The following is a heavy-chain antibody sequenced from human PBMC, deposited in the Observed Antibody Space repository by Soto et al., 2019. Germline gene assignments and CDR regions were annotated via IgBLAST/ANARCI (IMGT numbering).Heavy chain of an antibody. D-gene: IGHD1-26*01. Sequence: QVQLVQSGAEVKKPGASVKVSCKASGYTFTSYYMHWVRQAPGQGLEWMGIINPSGGSTSYAQKFQGRVTMTRDTSSSTVYMELSSLRSEDTAAYYCARGSGGSYRSYWYFDLWGRGTLVTVSS. V-gene: IGHV1-46*01. J-gene: IGHJ2*01. CDR3: ARGSGGSYRSYWYFDL. CDR2: INPSGGST. CDR1: GYTFTSYY.